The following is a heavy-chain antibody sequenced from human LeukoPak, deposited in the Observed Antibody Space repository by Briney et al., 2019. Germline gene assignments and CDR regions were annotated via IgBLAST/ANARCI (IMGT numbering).Heavy chain of an antibody. Sequence: GGSLRLSCAASGFTFDDYAMHWVRQAPGKGLEWVSLISGDGGSTYYADSVRGRFTVSRDNAQTSLYLQMSSLRAEDTAVYYCVKSGTWADFDSWGQGTLVTVSS. V-gene: IGHV3-43*02. D-gene: IGHD1-26*01. CDR2: ISGDGGST. J-gene: IGHJ4*02. CDR1: GFTFDDYA. CDR3: VKSGTWADFDS.